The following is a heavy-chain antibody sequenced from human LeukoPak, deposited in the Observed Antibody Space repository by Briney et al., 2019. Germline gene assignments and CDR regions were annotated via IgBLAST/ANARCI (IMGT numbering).Heavy chain of an antibody. CDR3: ARVHYYGSGSYYNVDYYYYMDV. V-gene: IGHV3-64*01. J-gene: IGHJ6*03. CDR1: AFTISSYA. Sequence: WGSLSLYCAASAFTISSYALSWLRQAPGKGLEWVIAISSNRGSTYYANSVKGRFTISRDNSKNTLYLQMGSLRAEDMAVYCCARVHYYGSGSYYNVDYYYYMDVWGKGTTVTISS. CDR2: ISSNRGST. D-gene: IGHD3-10*01.